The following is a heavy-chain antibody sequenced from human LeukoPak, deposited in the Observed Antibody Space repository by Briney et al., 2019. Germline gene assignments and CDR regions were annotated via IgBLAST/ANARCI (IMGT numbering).Heavy chain of an antibody. D-gene: IGHD3-3*01. CDR2: INHSGST. CDR3: ARASKQRFLEWATWFDP. CDR1: GGSFSAYY. J-gene: IGHJ5*02. V-gene: IGHV4-34*01. Sequence: SETLSLTCAVYGGSFSAYYWTWIRQPPGKGLEWIGEINHSGSTNYNPSLKSRVTISVDTSKNQFSLKLSSVTAADTAVYYCARASKQRFLEWATWFDPWGQGTLVTVSS.